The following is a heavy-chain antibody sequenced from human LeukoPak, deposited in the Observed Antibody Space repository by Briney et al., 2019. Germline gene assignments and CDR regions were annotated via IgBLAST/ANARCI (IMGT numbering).Heavy chain of an antibody. CDR2: IYYSGST. CDR1: GGSISSSSYY. D-gene: IGHD1-26*01. CDR3: ARHSRGVGWGDEPTEYFQH. V-gene: IGHV4-39*01. Sequence: SETLSLTCTVSGGSISSSSYYWGWIRQPPGKGLEWIGSIYYSGSTYYNPSLKSRFTISVDTSKNQFSLKLSSVTAADTAVYYCARHSRGVGWGDEPTEYFQHWGQGTLVTVSS. J-gene: IGHJ1*01.